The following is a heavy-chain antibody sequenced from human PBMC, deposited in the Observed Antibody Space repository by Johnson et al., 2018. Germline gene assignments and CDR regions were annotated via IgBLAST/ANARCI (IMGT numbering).Heavy chain of an antibody. CDR3: ARHKEPGTHPAEYFQH. Sequence: VQLVQSGGGVVQPGRSLRLSCAASGFTFSSYGMHWVRQAPGKGLEWVANIKQDGSEKYYVDSVKGRFTISRDNAKNSLYLHMNSLRAEDTAVYYCARHKEPGTHPAEYFQHWGQGTLVTVSS. D-gene: IGHD6-13*01. CDR1: GFTFSSYG. J-gene: IGHJ1*01. V-gene: IGHV3-7*01. CDR2: IKQDGSEK.